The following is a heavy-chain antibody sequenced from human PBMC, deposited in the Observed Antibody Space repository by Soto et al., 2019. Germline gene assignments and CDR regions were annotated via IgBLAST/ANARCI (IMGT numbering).Heavy chain of an antibody. Sequence: SETLSLTCTVSGGSISSAGYCWGWIRQPPGKGLEWIGSICYTGSTYYNPSVKSRVTISVDTSKNQFSLKLSSVTAADTAVYYCARHLYCSSTSCHDAFDIWGQGTMVTVS. CDR1: GGSISSAGYC. D-gene: IGHD2-2*01. J-gene: IGHJ3*02. CDR2: ICYTGST. V-gene: IGHV4-39*01. CDR3: ARHLYCSSTSCHDAFDI.